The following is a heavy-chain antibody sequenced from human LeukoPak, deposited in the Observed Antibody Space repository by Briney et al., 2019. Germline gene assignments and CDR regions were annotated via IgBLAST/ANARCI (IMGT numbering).Heavy chain of an antibody. J-gene: IGHJ4*02. V-gene: IGHV3-21*01. D-gene: IGHD3-22*01. CDR3: ARDGPYYYDSSGYPDY. CDR1: GFTFSSYS. CDR2: ISSSSSYI. Sequence: GGSLRLSCAASGFTFSSYSMNWVRQAPGKGLEWVTSISSSSSYIYYADSVKGRFTISRDNAKNSLYLQMNSLRAEDTAVYYCARDGPYYYDSSGYPDYWGQGTLVTVSS.